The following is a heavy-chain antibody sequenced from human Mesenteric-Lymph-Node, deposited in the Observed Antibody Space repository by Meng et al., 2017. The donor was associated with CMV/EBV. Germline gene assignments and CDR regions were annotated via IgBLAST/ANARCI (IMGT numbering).Heavy chain of an antibody. CDR3: ARVKDIVVVPAANNWFDP. J-gene: IGHJ5*02. CDR2: ISTYNGNS. Sequence: ASMKVSCKASGYTFTNYGISWVRQAPGQGLEWMGWISTYNGNSNYAQNLQGRVTMTTDTSTSTAYMELRSLRSDDTAVYYCARVKDIVVVPAANNWFDPWGQGTLVTVSS. V-gene: IGHV1-18*01. D-gene: IGHD2-2*01. CDR1: GYTFTNYG.